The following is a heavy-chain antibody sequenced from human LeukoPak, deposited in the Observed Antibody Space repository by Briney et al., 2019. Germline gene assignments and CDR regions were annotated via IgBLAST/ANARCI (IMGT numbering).Heavy chain of an antibody. Sequence: PGGSLRLSCAVSGFTFSSSAMSWVRQAPGKGLEWVSAISNNGGYTYYADSVQGRFTISRDNSKSTLCLQMNSLRAEDTAVYYCAKDLKTVYYGEVGYWGQGTLVTVSS. J-gene: IGHJ4*02. CDR2: ISNNGGYT. CDR3: AKDLKTVYYGEVGY. V-gene: IGHV3-23*01. CDR1: GFTFSSSA. D-gene: IGHD3-10*01.